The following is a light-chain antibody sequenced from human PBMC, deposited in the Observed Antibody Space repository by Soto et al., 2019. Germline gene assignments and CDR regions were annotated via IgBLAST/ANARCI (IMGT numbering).Light chain of an antibody. CDR3: QQYGASPLT. J-gene: IGKJ4*01. CDR1: QTVPNNY. V-gene: IGKV3-20*01. Sequence: PSDGVSLSCRASQTVPNNYLAWYQQKPDQAPRLLIFGASNRATGIPDRFGGSGSGTDFTLSISRLEPEDFAVYYCQQYGASPLTFGGGARLEVK. CDR2: GAS.